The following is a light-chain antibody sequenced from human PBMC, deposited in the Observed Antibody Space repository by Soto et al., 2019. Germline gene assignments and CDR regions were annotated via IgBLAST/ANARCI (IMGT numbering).Light chain of an antibody. CDR3: QQRSNWPRT. CDR1: QTINSY. V-gene: IGKV3-11*01. J-gene: IGKJ1*01. CDR2: DAS. Sequence: EIVLTQSPATLSLSPGERATLSCRASQTINSYLAWYQQKPGQAPGLLIYDASNRATGIPAKFSGSGSGTDFTLTISSLEPEDFAVYYCQQRSNWPRTFGQGDQGGYQ.